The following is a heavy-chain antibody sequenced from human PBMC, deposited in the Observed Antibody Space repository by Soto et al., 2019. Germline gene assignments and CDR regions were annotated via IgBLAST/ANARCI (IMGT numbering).Heavy chain of an antibody. CDR3: ARDLSGYSYGVFDY. J-gene: IGHJ4*02. D-gene: IGHD5-18*01. CDR1: GGTFSSYA. V-gene: IGHV1-69*13. CDR2: IIPIFGTA. Sequence: ASVKVSCKASGGTFSSYAISWVRQAPGQGLEWMGGIIPIFGTANYAQKFQGRVTITADESTSTAYMELSSLRSEDTAVYYCARDLSGYSYGVFDYWGQGTLVTVSS.